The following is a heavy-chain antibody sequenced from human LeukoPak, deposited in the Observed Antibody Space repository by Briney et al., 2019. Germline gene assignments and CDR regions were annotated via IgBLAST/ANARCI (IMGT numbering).Heavy chain of an antibody. Sequence: ASVTVSCKTSGYTFINYNINWVRQAPGKGLEWMGGFDPEDGETIYAQKFQGRVTMTEDTSTDTAYMELSSLRSEDTAVYYCATAKGGSYEPFDYWGQGTLVTVSS. CDR2: FDPEDGET. V-gene: IGHV1-24*01. CDR3: ATAKGGSYEPFDY. J-gene: IGHJ4*02. CDR1: GYTFINYN. D-gene: IGHD1-26*01.